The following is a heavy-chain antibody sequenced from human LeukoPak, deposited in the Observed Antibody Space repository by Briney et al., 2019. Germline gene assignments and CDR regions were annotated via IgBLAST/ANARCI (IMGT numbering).Heavy chain of an antibody. CDR1: GFTFSSYG. CDR3: ARVIVVVWRAYYMDV. J-gene: IGHJ6*03. Sequence: GGSLRLSCAASGFTFSSYGMHWVRQAPGKGLEWVAVIWYDGSNKYYADSVKGRFTISRDNSKNTLYLQMNSLRAEDTAVYYCARVIVVVWRAYYMDVWGKGTTVTVSS. CDR2: IWYDGSNK. V-gene: IGHV3-33*01. D-gene: IGHD2-15*01.